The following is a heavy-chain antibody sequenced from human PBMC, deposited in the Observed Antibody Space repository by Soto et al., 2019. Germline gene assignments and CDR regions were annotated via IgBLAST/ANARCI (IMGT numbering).Heavy chain of an antibody. J-gene: IGHJ5*02. CDR3: TRAPAIGHTWSDP. Sequence: GGSLRLSCAASGFTFSSYGMHWVRQAPGKGLEWVGFIRSKAYGGTTEYAASVKGRFTISRDDSKSIAYLQMNSLKTEDTAVYYCTRAPAIGHTWSDPWGQGTLVTVSS. D-gene: IGHD2-2*02. CDR2: IRSKAYGGTT. CDR1: GFTFSSYG. V-gene: IGHV3-49*04.